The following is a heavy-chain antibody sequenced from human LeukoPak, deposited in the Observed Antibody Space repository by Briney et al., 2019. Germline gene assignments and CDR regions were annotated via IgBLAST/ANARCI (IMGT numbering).Heavy chain of an antibody. CDR3: VRGGRTDSGSYPYGMDV. J-gene: IGHJ6*02. Sequence: GGSLRLSCAASGFSVSRNYLSWVRQAPGKGLEWVSVIYSGATTDYADSVKGRFTISTDSSKNTLYLQMNSLRDEDTSVYYCVRGGRTDSGSYPYGMDVWGQGATVTGSS. D-gene: IGHD3-10*01. V-gene: IGHV3-66*01. CDR1: GFSVSRNY. CDR2: IYSGATT.